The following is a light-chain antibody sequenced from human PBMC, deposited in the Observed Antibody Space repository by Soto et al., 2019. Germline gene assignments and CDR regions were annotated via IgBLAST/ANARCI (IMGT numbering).Light chain of an antibody. Sequence: EIVLTQSPGTVSLSPGERATLSCRASQSVSSRNLAWYRQKPGQAPSLLIFGASNRATGIPDRFSGSGSGTDFTLTISRLEPEDSALYYCLLHGASPPAYTFGQGTKLEIK. CDR1: QSVSSRN. V-gene: IGKV3-20*01. J-gene: IGKJ2*01. CDR3: LLHGASPPAYT. CDR2: GAS.